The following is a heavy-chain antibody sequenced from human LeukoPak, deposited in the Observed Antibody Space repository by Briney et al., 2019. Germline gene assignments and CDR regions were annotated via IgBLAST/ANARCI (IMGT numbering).Heavy chain of an antibody. V-gene: IGHV4-34*01. CDR1: GGSFSVYH. CDR3: ARGGEDCGGVSCSSYYYDYMDV. D-gene: IGHD2-15*01. CDR2: INHSGST. J-gene: IGHJ6*03. Sequence: SETLSLTCTVYGGSFSVYHWRWIRQPPGKGLEWIGEINHSGSTNYNPSLKSRVTISVATSKNQFFLKLSSVTAADTPLYYCARGGEDCGGVSCSSYYYDYMDVWGKGTTVTVSS.